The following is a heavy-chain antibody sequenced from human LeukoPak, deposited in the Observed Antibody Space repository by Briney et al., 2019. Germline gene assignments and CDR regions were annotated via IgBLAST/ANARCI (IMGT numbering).Heavy chain of an antibody. CDR1: GFTFDDYA. CDR3: AKALYSNYVGNWFDP. Sequence: PGGSLRLSCAASGFTFDDYAMHWVRQAPGKGLEWVSGISWNSGNIGYADSVKGRFTISRDNAKNSLYLQMNSLRAEDTALYYCAKALYSNYVGNWFDPWGQGTLVTVSS. CDR2: ISWNSGNI. D-gene: IGHD4-11*01. V-gene: IGHV3-9*01. J-gene: IGHJ5*02.